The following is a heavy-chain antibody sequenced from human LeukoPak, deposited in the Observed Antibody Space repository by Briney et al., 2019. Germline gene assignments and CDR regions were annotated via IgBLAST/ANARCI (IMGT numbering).Heavy chain of an antibody. CDR2: IYTSGST. D-gene: IGHD3-10*01. CDR3: TRDYYGSGSYYIAWFDP. V-gene: IGHV4-4*07. CDR1: GGSISNYF. Sequence: SETLSLTCTVSGGSISNYFWSWIRQPAGKGLEWIGRIYTSGSTNYNPSLKSRVTMSVDTSKNQFSLKLSSATAADTAVYYCTRDYYGSGSYYIAWFDPWGQGTLVTVSS. J-gene: IGHJ5*02.